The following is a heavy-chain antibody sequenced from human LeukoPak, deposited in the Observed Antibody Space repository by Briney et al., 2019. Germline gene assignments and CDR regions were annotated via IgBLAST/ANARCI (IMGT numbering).Heavy chain of an antibody. J-gene: IGHJ4*02. V-gene: IGHV3-20*04. D-gene: IGHD3-22*01. CDR3: AKSDDSSGYWGGYFDY. CDR2: INWNGGST. Sequence: GGSLRLSCAASGFTFDDYGMSWVRQAPGKGLEWVSGINWNGGSTGYADSVKGRFTISRDNAKNSLYLQMNSLRAEDTAIYYCAKSDDSSGYWGGYFDYWGQGTLVTVSS. CDR1: GFTFDDYG.